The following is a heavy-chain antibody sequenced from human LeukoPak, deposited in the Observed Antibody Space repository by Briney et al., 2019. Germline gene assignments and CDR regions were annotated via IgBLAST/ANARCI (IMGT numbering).Heavy chain of an antibody. CDR3: ARDSVIAMNYDILTGYSQTDY. J-gene: IGHJ4*02. CDR2: ISSSSSYI. CDR1: GFTFSSYS. Sequence: GGSLRLSCAASGFTFSSYSMNWVRQAPGKGLEWVSSISSSSSYIYYADSVKGRFTISRDNAKNSLYLQMNSLRAEDTAVYYCARDSVIAMNYDILTGYSQTDYWGQGTLVTVSS. D-gene: IGHD3-9*01. V-gene: IGHV3-21*01.